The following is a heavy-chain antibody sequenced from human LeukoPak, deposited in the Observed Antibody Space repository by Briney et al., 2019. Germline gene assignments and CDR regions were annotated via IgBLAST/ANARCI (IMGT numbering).Heavy chain of an antibody. D-gene: IGHD4-11*01. Sequence: GGSLRLSCAVSGFTVSSNYMTWVRRAPGKGLEWVSIIYTGGSTYYADSVKGRFIVSRDNSKNTLYLQMNSLRAEDTAVYYCARGGGDYNPFDYWGQGTLVTVSS. CDR3: ARGGGDYNPFDY. CDR2: IYTGGST. V-gene: IGHV3-53*01. J-gene: IGHJ4*02. CDR1: GFTVSSNY.